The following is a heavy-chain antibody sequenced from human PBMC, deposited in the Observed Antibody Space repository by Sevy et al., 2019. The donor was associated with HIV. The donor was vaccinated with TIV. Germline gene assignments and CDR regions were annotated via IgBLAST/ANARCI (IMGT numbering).Heavy chain of an antibody. J-gene: IGHJ4*02. CDR3: ARVGVSYCTDDCYHRFDY. CDR2: ISYDGSKK. D-gene: IGHD2-21*02. Sequence: GGSLRLSCAASGFTFSIYALLWVRQAPGKGLEWVSLISYDGSKKYYSYSVKGRFAISRDESKTTLFLQMNSLRSEDTAIYYCARVGVSYCTDDCYHRFDYWGRGTLVTVSS. CDR1: GFTFSIYA. V-gene: IGHV3-30*09.